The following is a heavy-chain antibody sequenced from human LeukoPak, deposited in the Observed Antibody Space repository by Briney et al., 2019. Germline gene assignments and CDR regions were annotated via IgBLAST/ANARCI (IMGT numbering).Heavy chain of an antibody. V-gene: IGHV3-9*01. CDR2: ISWNSGSI. D-gene: IGHD3-22*01. CDR1: GFTFDDYA. CDR3: AKDILLQRDYDSSGYYDY. Sequence: GGSLRLSCAASGFTFDDYAMHRVRQAPGKGLEWVSGISWNSGSIGYADSVKGRFTISGDNAKNSLYLQMNSLRAEDTALYYCAKDILLQRDYDSSGYYDYWGQGTLVTVS. J-gene: IGHJ4*02.